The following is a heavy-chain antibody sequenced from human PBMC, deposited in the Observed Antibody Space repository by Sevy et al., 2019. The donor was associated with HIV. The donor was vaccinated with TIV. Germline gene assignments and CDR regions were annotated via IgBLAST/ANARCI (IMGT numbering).Heavy chain of an antibody. CDR3: ARHCGSTSCSHAFDI. J-gene: IGHJ3*02. CDR1: GGSFSGYY. V-gene: IGHV4-34*01. Sequence: SETLSLTCAVYGGSFSGYYWSWIRQPPGKGLEWIGESNHSGSTNYNPSLKSRVTISVDTSKNQFSLNLSSVTAADTAVYYCARHCGSTSCSHAFDIWGQGTMVTVSS. D-gene: IGHD2-2*01. CDR2: SNHSGST.